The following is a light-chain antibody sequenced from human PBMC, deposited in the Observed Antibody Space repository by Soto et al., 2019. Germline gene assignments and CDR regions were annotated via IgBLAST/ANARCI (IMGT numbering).Light chain of an antibody. Sequence: QSALTQPPSVSGAPGQRVTISCTGSSSNIGAGYDVHWYQQLPGTGPKLLIYANNNRPSGVPDRFSCSKSGTSASLVITGLRTQDEADYYCKSYDRSLSGDVFGTGTKVTVL. CDR1: SSNIGAGYD. J-gene: IGLJ1*01. CDR2: ANN. CDR3: KSYDRSLSGDV. V-gene: IGLV1-40*01.